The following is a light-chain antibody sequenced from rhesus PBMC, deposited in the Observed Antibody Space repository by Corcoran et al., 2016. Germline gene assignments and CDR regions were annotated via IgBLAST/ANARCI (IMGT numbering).Light chain of an antibody. Sequence: DIQMTQSPSSLSASVGDRVTITCQASQGISSWLAWYQQKPGKAPKLLIYAASSLTSGVPSRFSGSGFGTDFTLTISSLQPEYFATYYCQQHNSYPRTFGQGTKVEIK. V-gene: IGKV1S6*01. CDR1: QGISSW. CDR2: AAS. J-gene: IGKJ1*01. CDR3: QQHNSYPRT.